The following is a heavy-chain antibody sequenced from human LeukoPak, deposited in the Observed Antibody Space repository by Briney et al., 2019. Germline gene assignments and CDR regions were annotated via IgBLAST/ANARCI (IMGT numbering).Heavy chain of an antibody. CDR1: GFTISSYA. CDR2: ISYDGINK. CDR3: APLAQADH. V-gene: IGHV3-30-3*01. J-gene: IGHJ4*02. D-gene: IGHD6-6*01. Sequence: GRSLRLSCAASGFTISSYAMHWVRQAPGKGLEWVAVISYDGINKYYADSVKGRFTISRDNSKNTLYLQMNSLRAEDTAVYYCAPLAQADHWGQGTLVTVSS.